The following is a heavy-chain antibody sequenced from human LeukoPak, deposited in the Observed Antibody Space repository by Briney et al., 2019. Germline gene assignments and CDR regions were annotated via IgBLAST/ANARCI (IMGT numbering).Heavy chain of an antibody. CDR3: VSGIGRLPDY. J-gene: IGHJ4*02. D-gene: IGHD6-19*01. Sequence: GGSLRLSCAASAGFTFSDYWMSWVRQAPGKGLEWVAIIKQDGREKLYVDSVKGRFTISRDNAKSSLYLQMNSLRAEDTAVYYCVSGIGRLPDYWGQGTLVTVSS. CDR1: AGFTFSDYW. V-gene: IGHV3-7*03. CDR2: IKQDGREK.